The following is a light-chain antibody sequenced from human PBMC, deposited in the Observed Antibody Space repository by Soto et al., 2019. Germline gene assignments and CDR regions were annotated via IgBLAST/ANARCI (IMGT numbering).Light chain of an antibody. CDR2: GAC. CDR3: QQYGSSPRT. CDR1: QSVSSSY. V-gene: IGKV3-20*01. Sequence: EIVLAQSPGTLSLSPGERATLSCRASQSVSSSYLGWYQQKPGQAPRLLVYGACTRATGIPDRFSGSGSGTDFTLTISRLEPEDFAVYYCQQYGSSPRTFGQGTKVEIK. J-gene: IGKJ1*01.